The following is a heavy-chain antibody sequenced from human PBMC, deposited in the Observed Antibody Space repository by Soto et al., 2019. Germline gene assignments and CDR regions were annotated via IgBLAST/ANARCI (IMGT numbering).Heavy chain of an antibody. Sequence: ASVKVSCKASGYTFISYGISWGRQAPGQGFEWMGWISAYIGNTNYAQKLQGRVTMTTDTSTSTAYMELRSLRSDDAAVYYCARIPDRYSSSWPYGTDVWCPGPMVTLSS. J-gene: IGHJ6*02. D-gene: IGHD6-13*01. CDR2: ISAYIGNT. CDR3: ARIPDRYSSSWPYGTDV. CDR1: GYTFISYG. V-gene: IGHV1-18*01.